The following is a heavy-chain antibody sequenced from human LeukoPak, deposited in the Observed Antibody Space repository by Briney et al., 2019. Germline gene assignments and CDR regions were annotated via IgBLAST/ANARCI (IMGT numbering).Heavy chain of an antibody. CDR2: IFHTGTT. D-gene: IGHD1-1*01. V-gene: IGHV4-31*11. Sequence: SETLSLTCAVSGDSISSGGHYWNWIRQPPGNGLEWIGYIFHTGTTHYNPSLKSRVTISVDTSKSHFSLKLSSVTAADTAVYYCARSPGIWNEYGRLEYWGQGALVTVSS. CDR3: ARSPGIWNEYGRLEY. CDR1: GDSISSGGHY. J-gene: IGHJ4*02.